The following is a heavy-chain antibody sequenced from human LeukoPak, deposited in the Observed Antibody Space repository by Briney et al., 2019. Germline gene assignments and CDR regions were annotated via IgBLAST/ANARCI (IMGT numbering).Heavy chain of an antibody. CDR2: ISWNSGSI. Sequence: QPGGSLRLSCAASGFTFDHYAMHWVRQAPGKGLEWVSGISWNSGSIVYADSVKGRFTISRDNAKNSLYLQMNSLRPEDTAFYYCAKDLRPSPYTSDWYDWGQGTLVTVSS. D-gene: IGHD6-19*01. CDR3: AKDLRPSPYTSDWYD. J-gene: IGHJ4*02. V-gene: IGHV3-9*01. CDR1: GFTFDHYA.